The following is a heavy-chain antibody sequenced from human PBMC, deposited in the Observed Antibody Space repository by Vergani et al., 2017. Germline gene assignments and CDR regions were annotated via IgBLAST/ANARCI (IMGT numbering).Heavy chain of an antibody. J-gene: IGHJ4*02. V-gene: IGHV3-23*04. CDR2: ISGSGGST. D-gene: IGHD2-8*01. Sequence: VQLVESGGGLVQPGGSLRLSCAASGFTFRSYAMSWVRQAPGKGLEWVSAISGSGGSTYYADSVKGRFTISRDNSTNTLYLQMNSLRAEDTAVYYCAKKIDMVLMVYEYYFDYWGQETLVTVSS. CDR3: AKKIDMVLMVYEYYFDY. CDR1: GFTFRSYA.